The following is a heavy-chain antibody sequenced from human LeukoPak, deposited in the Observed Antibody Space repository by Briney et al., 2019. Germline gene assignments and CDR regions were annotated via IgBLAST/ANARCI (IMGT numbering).Heavy chain of an antibody. D-gene: IGHD1-26*01. Sequence: SETLSLTCTFSGGSISSGDYYWSWIRQPPGKGLEWIGYIYYSGSTYYNPSLKSRVTISVDTSKNQFSLKLSSVTAADTAVHYCAREGEVGASDYWGQGTLVTVSS. J-gene: IGHJ4*02. CDR2: IYYSGST. CDR1: GGSISSGDYY. V-gene: IGHV4-30-4*08. CDR3: AREGEVGASDY.